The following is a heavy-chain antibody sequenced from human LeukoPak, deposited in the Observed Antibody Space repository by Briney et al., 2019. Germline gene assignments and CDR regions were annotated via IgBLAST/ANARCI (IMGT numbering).Heavy chain of an antibody. D-gene: IGHD4-17*01. V-gene: IGHV1-69*04. CDR3: ARDLYGDSDY. J-gene: IGHJ4*02. CDR1: GGTFPIYA. Sequence: ASVHFSCNASGGTFPIYAISWVRQAPVQGREWMGRIIPILGIANYAQKFQGRVTITADKSTSTAYMKLRSLRSEDRAVYYCARDLYGDSDYWGQGTLVTVSS. CDR2: IIPILGIA.